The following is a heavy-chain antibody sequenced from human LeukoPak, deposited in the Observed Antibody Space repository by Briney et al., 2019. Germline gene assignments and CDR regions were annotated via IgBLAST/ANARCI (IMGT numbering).Heavy chain of an antibody. CDR1: GFTFSNYW. CDR2: INTDGSST. D-gene: IGHD2-15*01. J-gene: IGHJ5*02. CDR3: VRGGPSTWS. V-gene: IGHV3-74*01. Sequence: QAGGSLRLSCAASGFTFSNYWMHWVRQAPGKGLVWVSRINTDGSSTNYADSVKGRFTISRDNAKNTVYLQMNSLRAEDTAVYYCVRGGPSTWSWGQGTLVTVSS.